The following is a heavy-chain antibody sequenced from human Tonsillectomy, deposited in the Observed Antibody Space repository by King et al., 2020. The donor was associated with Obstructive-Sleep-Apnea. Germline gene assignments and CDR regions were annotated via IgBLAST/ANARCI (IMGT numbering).Heavy chain of an antibody. Sequence: VQLVESGGGLVQPGGSLRLSCAASGFTFSSYAMSWVRQAPGKGLEWVSAISGSGGSTYYADSVRGRFTISRDNSKNTLSLQMNSLRAEDTAVHYCAKDTYYDYVWGSSDYWGQGTLVTVSS. CDR3: AKDTYYDYVWGSSDY. CDR1: GFTFSSYA. D-gene: IGHD3-16*01. CDR2: ISGSGGST. V-gene: IGHV3-23*04. J-gene: IGHJ4*02.